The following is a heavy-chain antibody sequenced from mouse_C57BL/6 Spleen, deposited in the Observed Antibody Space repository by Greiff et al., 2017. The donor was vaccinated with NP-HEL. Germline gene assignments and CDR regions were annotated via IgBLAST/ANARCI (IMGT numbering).Heavy chain of an antibody. CDR2: IDPGGGGT. V-gene: IGHV14-2*01. CDR1: GYNINSYC. D-gene: IGHD2-1*01. Sequence: VQLQQSGAELVKPGASVKLSCTASGYNINSYCMNWVKQRPGQGLEWIGGIDPGGGGTKYTAKFKGKATLTADTSSNTAYLQLSSLTSEDTAVXYSALVYYGCYMDYWGQGTTVTVSS. J-gene: IGHJ4*01. CDR3: ALVYYGCYMDY.